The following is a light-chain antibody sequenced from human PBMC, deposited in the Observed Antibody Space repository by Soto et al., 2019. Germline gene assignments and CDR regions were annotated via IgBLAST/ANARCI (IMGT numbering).Light chain of an antibody. CDR2: EGN. CDR3: CSYTDGSSLL. Sequence: QSALTQPASVSESPGQSISISCGGGRNDIGTYNLVSWYQQHPGKAPKLIIYEGNKRPSGVSNRFAGSRSGNTASLTISGLHAEEEADYYCCSYTDGSSLLFGGGTKLTVL. CDR1: RNDIGTYNL. V-gene: IGLV2-23*01. J-gene: IGLJ3*02.